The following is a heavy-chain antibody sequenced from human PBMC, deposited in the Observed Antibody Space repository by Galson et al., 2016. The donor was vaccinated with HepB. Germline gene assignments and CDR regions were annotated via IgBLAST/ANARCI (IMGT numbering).Heavy chain of an antibody. J-gene: IGHJ3*01. Sequence: SETLSLTCAVSNYSITNNNWWSWVRQPPGKRLEWIAEIYHSGHTNYNPSLKSRVTISLDKSKNQFSLKLTSVSAADTAVYYCARQQRAGLVNFWGQGTMVTVSS. CDR1: NYSITNNNW. D-gene: IGHD3/OR15-3a*01. CDR2: IYHSGHT. V-gene: IGHV4-4*02. CDR3: ARQQRAGLVNF.